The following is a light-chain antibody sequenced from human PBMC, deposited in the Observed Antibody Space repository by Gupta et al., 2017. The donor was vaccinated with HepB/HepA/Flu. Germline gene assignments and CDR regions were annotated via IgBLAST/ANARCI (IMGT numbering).Light chain of an antibody. Sequence: DIQMTQSPSTLSAPVGDRVTITCRASQSITDWLSWYQQKPGKAPKLLIYKASSLQGGVPSRFSGSGSGTEFTLTISSLQPDDFATYYCQHYDRYTWTFGQGTKVEIK. CDR2: KAS. CDR3: QHYDRYTWT. V-gene: IGKV1-5*03. J-gene: IGKJ1*01. CDR1: QSITDW.